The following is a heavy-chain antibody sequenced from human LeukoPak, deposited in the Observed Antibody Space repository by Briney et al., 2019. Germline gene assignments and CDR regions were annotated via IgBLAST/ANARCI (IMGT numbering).Heavy chain of an antibody. J-gene: IGHJ4*02. Sequence: PGGSLRLSCAASGFTFSSYAMSWVRQAPGKGLEWVSAISGSGGSIYYADSVKGRFTISRDNSKNTLYLQMNGLRAEDTAVYYCAKRHYDFWSGFQNQMYYFDYWGQGALVTVSS. CDR1: GFTFSSYA. V-gene: IGHV3-23*01. CDR2: ISGSGGSI. D-gene: IGHD3-3*01. CDR3: AKRHYDFWSGFQNQMYYFDY.